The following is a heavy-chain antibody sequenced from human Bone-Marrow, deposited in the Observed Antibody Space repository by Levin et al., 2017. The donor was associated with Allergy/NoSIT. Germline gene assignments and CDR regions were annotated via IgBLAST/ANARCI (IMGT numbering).Heavy chain of an antibody. D-gene: IGHD3-22*01. J-gene: IGHJ4*02. CDR3: AKDFGGAVVLIPVWLNFDS. CDR1: GFTFSLYA. V-gene: IGHV3-23*01. Sequence: PGGSLRLSCAASGFTFSLYAMTWVRQAPGKGLEWVSSIGGTGSRTYYADSVKGRFTISRDNSNNTLYLQMNSLRGDDTAVYYCAKDFGGAVVLIPVWLNFDSWGQGTLVTVSS. CDR2: IGGTGSRT.